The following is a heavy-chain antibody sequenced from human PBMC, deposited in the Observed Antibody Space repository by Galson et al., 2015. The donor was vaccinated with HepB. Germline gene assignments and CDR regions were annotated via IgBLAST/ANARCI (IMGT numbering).Heavy chain of an antibody. Sequence: SVKVSCKASGYTFTTYGVSWVRQAPGQGLEWMGWISPYDGSTNYEQKVQGRVTMTTDTSTSTAYMELRSLRSDDTAVYYCARDPENDYGDYRDAFDIWGPGTMVTVSS. CDR3: ARDPENDYGDYRDAFDI. CDR1: GYTFTTYG. D-gene: IGHD4-17*01. CDR2: ISPYDGST. V-gene: IGHV1-18*01. J-gene: IGHJ3*02.